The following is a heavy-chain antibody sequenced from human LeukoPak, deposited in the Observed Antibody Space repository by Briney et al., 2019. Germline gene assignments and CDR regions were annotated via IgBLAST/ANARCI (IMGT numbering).Heavy chain of an antibody. V-gene: IGHV1-2*02. CDR3: ARRLKVGATRFDP. Sequence: GASVKVSCKASGYTFTGYYMHWVRQAPGQGLEWMGWINPNSGGTNYAQKFQGRVTMTRDTSISTAYMELSRLRSDDTAVYYCARRLKVGATRFDPWGQGTLVTVSS. D-gene: IGHD1-26*01. J-gene: IGHJ5*02. CDR2: INPNSGGT. CDR1: GYTFTGYY.